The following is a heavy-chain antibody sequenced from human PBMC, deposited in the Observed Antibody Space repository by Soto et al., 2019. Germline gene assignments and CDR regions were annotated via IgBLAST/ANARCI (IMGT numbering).Heavy chain of an antibody. CDR3: ARVSGQRATFDY. CDR1: GFTFSSYP. D-gene: IGHD3-10*01. J-gene: IGHJ4*02. CDR2: ISFDGSNT. Sequence: QVQLVESGGGVVQPGRSLRLSCAASGFTFSSYPMHWVRQAPGKGLEWVALISFDGSNTYYADSVKGRFTISRDNSKNTLYLQMNSLRAEDTAVYYCARVSGQRATFDYWGQGTLVTVSS. V-gene: IGHV3-30-3*01.